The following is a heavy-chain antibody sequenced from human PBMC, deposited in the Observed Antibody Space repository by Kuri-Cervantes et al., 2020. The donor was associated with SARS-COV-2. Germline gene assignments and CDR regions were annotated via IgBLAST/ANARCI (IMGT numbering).Heavy chain of an antibody. CDR1: GYTFTSYG. CDR2: ISAYNGNT. J-gene: IGHJ4*02. D-gene: IGHD3-9*01. V-gene: IGHV1-18*01. CDR3: ARALTAWWNDILTGYPDY. Sequence: ASVKVSCKASGYTFTSYGISWVRQAPGQGLEWMGWISAYNGNTNYAQKLQGRVTMTTDTSTSTAYMELRSLRSDDTAVYYCARALTAWWNDILTGYPDYWGQGTLVTVSS.